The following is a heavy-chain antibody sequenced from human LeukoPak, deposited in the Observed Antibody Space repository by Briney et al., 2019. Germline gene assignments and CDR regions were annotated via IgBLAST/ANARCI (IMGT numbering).Heavy chain of an antibody. J-gene: IGHJ4*02. CDR1: GFTFSSYA. CDR2: ISYDGSNK. D-gene: IGHD6-13*01. Sequence: SGGSLRLSCAASGFTFSSYAMHWVRQAPGKGLEWVAVISYDGSNKYYADSVKGRFTISRDNSKNTLYLQMNSLRAEDTAVYYCARRKQLVLDYWGQGTLVTVSS. V-gene: IGHV3-30*04. CDR3: ARRKQLVLDY.